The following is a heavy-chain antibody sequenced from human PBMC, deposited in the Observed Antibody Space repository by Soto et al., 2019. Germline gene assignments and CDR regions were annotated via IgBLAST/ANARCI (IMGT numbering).Heavy chain of an antibody. Sequence: GGSLRLSCAASGFTFSSYAMSWVRQAPGKGLEWVSAISGSGGSTYYADSVKGRFTISRDNSKNTLYLQMNSLRAEDTAVYYCAKFPHYDFWSGVPEYYFDYWGQGTLVTVSS. V-gene: IGHV3-23*01. D-gene: IGHD3-3*01. CDR3: AKFPHYDFWSGVPEYYFDY. J-gene: IGHJ4*02. CDR1: GFTFSSYA. CDR2: ISGSGGST.